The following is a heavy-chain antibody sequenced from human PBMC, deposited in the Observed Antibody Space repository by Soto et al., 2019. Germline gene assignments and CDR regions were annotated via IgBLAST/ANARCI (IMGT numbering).Heavy chain of an antibody. CDR1: GFTFSSYA. CDR2: ISYDGSNK. CDR3: AREVRPYSYYYYGMDV. J-gene: IGHJ6*02. Sequence: GGSLRLSCAASGFTFSSYAMYWVRQAPGKGLEWVAVISYDGSNKYYADSVKGRFTISRDNSKNTLYLQMNSLRAEDTAVYYCAREVRPYSYYYYGMDVWGQGTTVTVSS. V-gene: IGHV3-30-3*01.